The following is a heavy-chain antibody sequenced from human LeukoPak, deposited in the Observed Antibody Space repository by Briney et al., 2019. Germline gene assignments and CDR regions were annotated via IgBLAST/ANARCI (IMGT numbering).Heavy chain of an antibody. CDR2: INSDGSST. D-gene: IGHD3-3*01. CDR1: GFTFSSYW. CDR3: AKEGATIFGVVPFDY. Sequence: GGSLRLSCAASGFTFSSYWMHWVRQVPGKGLVWVSRINSDGSSTSYGDAVKGRFTISRDNSKNTLYLQMNSLRAEDTAVYYCAKEGATIFGVVPFDYWGQGTLVTVSS. V-gene: IGHV3-74*01. J-gene: IGHJ4*02.